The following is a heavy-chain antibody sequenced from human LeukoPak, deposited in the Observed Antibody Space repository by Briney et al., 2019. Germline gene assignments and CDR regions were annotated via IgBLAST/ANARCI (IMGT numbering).Heavy chain of an antibody. CDR3: ARRTGCSSTSCYVFDY. CDR1: GYSFTSYW. CDR2: IYPGDSDT. J-gene: IGHJ4*02. D-gene: IGHD2-2*01. V-gene: IGHV5-51*01. Sequence: GESLKISCKGSGYSFTSYWIGWVRQMPGKGLEWMGIIYPGDSDTRYSPSFQGQVTISADKSVSTAYLQWNSLKASDTAIYYCARRTGCSSTSCYVFDYWGQGTLVTVSS.